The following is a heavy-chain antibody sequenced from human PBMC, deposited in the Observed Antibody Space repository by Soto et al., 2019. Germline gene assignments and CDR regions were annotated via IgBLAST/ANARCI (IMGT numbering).Heavy chain of an antibody. CDR2: VSYDGSNQ. V-gene: IGHV3-30-3*01. D-gene: IGHD4-17*01. Sequence: QVQLVESGGGVVQPGRSLRLSCAGSGFIFNRFAMHWVRQAPGRGLQWVAVVSYDGSNQYYADSVKGRFSISKDNSRETLLSHMNSLRSEDTGLFFCAGDTGYGLEVWGQGTTVTVSS. J-gene: IGHJ6*02. CDR1: GFIFNRFA. CDR3: AGDTGYGLEV.